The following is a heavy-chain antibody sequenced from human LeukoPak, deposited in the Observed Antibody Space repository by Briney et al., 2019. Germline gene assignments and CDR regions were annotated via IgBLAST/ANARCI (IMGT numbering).Heavy chain of an antibody. J-gene: IGHJ4*02. CDR2: IYWDDDK. V-gene: IGHV2-5*02. D-gene: IGHD3-9*01. CDR3: AHSLRYFDWLKTFDY. Sequence: SGPTLVNPTQTLTLTCTFSGFSLSTSGVGVGWIRQPPGKALEWLALIYWDDDKRYSPSLKSRLATTKDTPKNQVVLTMTNMDPVDTATYYCAHSLRYFDWLKTFDYWGQGTLVTISS. CDR1: GFSLSTSGVG.